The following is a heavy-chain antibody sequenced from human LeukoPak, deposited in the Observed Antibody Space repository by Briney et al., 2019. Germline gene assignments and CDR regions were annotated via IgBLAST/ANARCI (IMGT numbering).Heavy chain of an antibody. CDR2: MNPYSGNT. CDR3: ARGYSPTLRTTGNDY. D-gene: IGHD1-1*01. V-gene: IGHV1-8*01. J-gene: IGHJ4*02. Sequence: ASVKVSCKASGYTFNSHDINWVRQSTGQGLEWMGWMNPYSGNTGYAQKFQGRVTMTRDTSINTAYLEFYSLRSEDTAVYYCARGYSPTLRTTGNDYWGQGTLVTVSS. CDR1: GYTFNSHD.